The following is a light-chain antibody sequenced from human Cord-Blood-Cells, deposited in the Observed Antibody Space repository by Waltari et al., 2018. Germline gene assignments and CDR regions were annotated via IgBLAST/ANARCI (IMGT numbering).Light chain of an antibody. V-gene: IGKV1-39*01. Sequence: DIQMTQSPSSLSASVVYRVTITCRASQSISSYLNWYQQKPGKAPKLLIYDASSLQSGVPSRFSGSGSGTDFTLTISSLQPEDFATYYCQQSYSTPFTFGPGTKVDIK. CDR2: DAS. CDR3: QQSYSTPFT. CDR1: QSISSY. J-gene: IGKJ3*01.